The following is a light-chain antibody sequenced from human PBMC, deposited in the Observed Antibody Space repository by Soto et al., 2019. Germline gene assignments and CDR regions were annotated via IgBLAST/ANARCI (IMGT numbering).Light chain of an antibody. CDR3: SSYTTSNTRQIV. CDR1: SSDVGGYNY. CDR2: DVS. J-gene: IGLJ1*01. V-gene: IGLV2-14*01. Sequence: QSLLTQPASVSVSPGHSVTISCTGTSSDVGGYNYVSWYQQHPGKAPKFMIYDVSNRPSGVSNRFSGSKSGNTASLTISGLQAEDEADYYCSSYTTSNTRQIVFGTGTKVTVL.